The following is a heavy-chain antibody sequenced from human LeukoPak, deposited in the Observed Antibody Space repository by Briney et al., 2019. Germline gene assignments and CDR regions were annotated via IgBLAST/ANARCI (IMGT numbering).Heavy chain of an antibody. CDR2: INPNSGGT. J-gene: IGHJ4*01. V-gene: IGHV1-2*02. D-gene: IGHD3-16*02. CDR1: GYTFTGNF. CDR3: ARDGAIWGRYRFDN. Sequence: GASVKVSCKASGYTFTGNFIHWVRQAPGQGLEWMGWINPNSGGTEYAQKFQGRVTITRDTSISTAYLDLTTLTSDDTAVYYCARDGAIWGRYRFDNWGQGTLVTVSS.